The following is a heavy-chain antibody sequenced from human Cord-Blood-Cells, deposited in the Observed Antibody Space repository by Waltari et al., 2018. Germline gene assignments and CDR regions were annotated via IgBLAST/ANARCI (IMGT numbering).Heavy chain of an antibody. V-gene: IGHV1-3*01. CDR3: ARVGRSEYCSGGSCGAFDI. Sequence: QVQLVQSGAEVKKPGASVKVSCKASGYTFTSYAMHWVRQAPGQRLEWMGWINAGNGNTKYSQKFQGRVTITRDTSASTAYMELSSLRSEDTAVYYCARVGRSEYCSGGSCGAFDIWGQGTMVTVSS. CDR1: GYTFTSYA. J-gene: IGHJ3*02. D-gene: IGHD2-15*01. CDR2: INAGNGNT.